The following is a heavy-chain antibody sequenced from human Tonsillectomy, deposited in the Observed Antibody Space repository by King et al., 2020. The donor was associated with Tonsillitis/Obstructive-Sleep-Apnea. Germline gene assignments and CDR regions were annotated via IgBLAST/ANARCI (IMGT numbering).Heavy chain of an antibody. D-gene: IGHD3-3*01. Sequence: VQLVESGGGVVQPGRSLRLSCAASGFTFSSYAMHWVRQAPGKGLEWLAVISYDGSNKYYADSMKGRFTISRDNSKSTLYLQMSSLRAEDTAVYYCAKGDFGVIDVAFDVWGRGTMVTVSS. CDR3: AKGDFGVIDVAFDV. J-gene: IGHJ3*01. CDR2: ISYDGSNK. CDR1: GFTFSSYA. V-gene: IGHV3-30*18.